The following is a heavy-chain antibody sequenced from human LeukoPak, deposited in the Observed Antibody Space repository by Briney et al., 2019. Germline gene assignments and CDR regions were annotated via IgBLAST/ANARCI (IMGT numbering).Heavy chain of an antibody. CDR1: GYTFTGYS. J-gene: IGHJ4*02. CDR3: ARVGVEGASCYDY. Sequence: RASLKVSCKASGYTFTGYSMHWVRQAPGQGLEWMGWINPNSGVTNYAQKFQGRVTMTRDTSISTAYMELSSLRSDDTAVYYCARVGVEGASCYDYWGQGTLVTVSS. D-gene: IGHD2-2*01. V-gene: IGHV1-2*02. CDR2: INPNSGVT.